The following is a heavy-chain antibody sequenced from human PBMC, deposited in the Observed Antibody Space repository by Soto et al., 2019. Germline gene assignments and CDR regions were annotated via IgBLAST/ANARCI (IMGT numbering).Heavy chain of an antibody. Sequence: QVQLAQSGAEVKEPGSSLKVSCKASGGTLSSHTISWVRLAPGQGLEWMGRTIPILGITNYAQNFQGRLTLTADTSTRTASMELSSLRSEDTAVYYCAISPYDNKFYYYGMDVWGQGTTVTVSS. CDR3: AISPYDNKFYYYGMDV. J-gene: IGHJ6*02. V-gene: IGHV1-69*02. CDR2: TIPILGIT. D-gene: IGHD3-22*01. CDR1: GGTLSSHT.